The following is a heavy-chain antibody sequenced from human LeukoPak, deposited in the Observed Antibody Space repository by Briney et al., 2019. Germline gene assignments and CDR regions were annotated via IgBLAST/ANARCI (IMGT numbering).Heavy chain of an antibody. CDR1: GFTFSSYG. CDR2: ISYDGSNK. CDR3: AKDTPVDSSGLPLDY. J-gene: IGHJ4*02. D-gene: IGHD3-22*01. Sequence: PGRSLRVSCAASGFTFSSYGMHWVRQAPGKGLEWVAVISYDGSNKYYADSVKGRFTISRDNSKNTLYLQMNSLRAEDTAVYYCAKDTPVDSSGLPLDYWGQGTLVTVSS. V-gene: IGHV3-30*18.